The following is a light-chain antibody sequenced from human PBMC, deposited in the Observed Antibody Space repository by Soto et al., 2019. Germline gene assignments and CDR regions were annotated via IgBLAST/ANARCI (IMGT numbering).Light chain of an antibody. CDR1: SSDVGGYNY. CDR2: EVS. CDR3: TSSKSRSTLV. J-gene: IGLJ1*01. Sequence: QSALTQPASVSGSPGQSITISCTGTSSDVGGYNYVSWYQQHPGKAPKLMIYEVSNRPSGVSNRFSGSKSGNTSSLTISGRQAEDAADYYCTSSKSRSTLVFGTGTKLAVL. V-gene: IGLV2-14*01.